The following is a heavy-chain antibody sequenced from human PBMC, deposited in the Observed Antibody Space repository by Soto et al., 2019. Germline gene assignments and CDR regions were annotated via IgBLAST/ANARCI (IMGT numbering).Heavy chain of an antibody. D-gene: IGHD3-22*01. Sequence: SETLSLTCTVSGGSVSSGSYYWSWIRQPPGKGLEWIGYIYYSGSTNYNPSLKTRVTISVDTSKNQFSLKLSSVTAADTAVYYCARDGSDYDSTNAFDIWGQGTMVTVSS. CDR3: ARDGSDYDSTNAFDI. J-gene: IGHJ3*02. CDR2: IYYSGST. CDR1: GGSVSSGSYY. V-gene: IGHV4-61*01.